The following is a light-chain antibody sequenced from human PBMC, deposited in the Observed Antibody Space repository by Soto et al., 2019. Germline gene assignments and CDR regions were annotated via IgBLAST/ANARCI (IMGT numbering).Light chain of an antibody. J-gene: IGLJ1*01. CDR3: SSYSSSGTLYV. Sequence: QLVLTQPASVSGSPGQSITISCTGSSSDVGDYDYVAWYQQHPDKAPKLMIFDVSSRPSGVSNRFSGSKSGSTASLTISGLQAEDEADYFCSSYSSSGTLYVFGPGTKLTVL. V-gene: IGLV2-14*03. CDR1: SSDVGDYDY. CDR2: DVS.